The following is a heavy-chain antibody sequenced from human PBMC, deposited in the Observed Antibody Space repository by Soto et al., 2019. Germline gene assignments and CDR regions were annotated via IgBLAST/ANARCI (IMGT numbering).Heavy chain of an antibody. Sequence: QVQLVQSGAEVKKPGSSVKVSCKASGGTFSSYTISWVRQAPGQGLEWMGRIIPILGIANYAQKFQGRVTITADKSTITADMELSSLRSEDTAVYYCARDPGPCTNGVCYNGYWGQGTLVTVSS. CDR3: ARDPGPCTNGVCYNGY. J-gene: IGHJ4*02. CDR2: IIPILGIA. V-gene: IGHV1-69*08. D-gene: IGHD2-8*01. CDR1: GGTFSSYT.